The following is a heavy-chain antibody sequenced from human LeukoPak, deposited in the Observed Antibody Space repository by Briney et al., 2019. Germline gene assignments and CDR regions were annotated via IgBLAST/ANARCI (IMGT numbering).Heavy chain of an antibody. CDR3: AKDKWEYYYGSGDAFDT. Sequence: GGSLRLSCAASGFTFGSYAMSWVRQAPGKGLEWVSAISGSGGSTYYADSVKGRFTISRDNSKNTLYLQMNSLRAEDTAVYYCAKDKWEYYYGSGDAFDTWGQGTMVTVSS. CDR1: GFTFGSYA. CDR2: ISGSGGST. V-gene: IGHV3-23*01. J-gene: IGHJ3*02. D-gene: IGHD3-10*01.